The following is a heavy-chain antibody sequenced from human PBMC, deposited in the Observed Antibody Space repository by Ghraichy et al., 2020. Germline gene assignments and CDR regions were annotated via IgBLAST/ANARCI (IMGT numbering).Heavy chain of an antibody. V-gene: IGHV1-69*13. CDR1: GGTFSSYA. J-gene: IGHJ4*02. CDR3: ARSDVSLRSTVVTPLERYGY. D-gene: IGHD4-23*01. CDR2: IIPIFGTA. Sequence: SVKVSCKASGGTFSSYAISWVRQAPGQGLEWMGGIIPIFGTANYAQKFQGRVTITADESTSTAYMELSSLRSEDTAVYYCARSDVSLRSTVVTPLERYGYWGQGTLVTVSS.